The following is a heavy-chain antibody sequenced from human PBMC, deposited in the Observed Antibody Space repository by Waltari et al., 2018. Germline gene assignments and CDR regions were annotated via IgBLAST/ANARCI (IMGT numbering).Heavy chain of an antibody. J-gene: IGHJ3*02. CDR3: ARDGYNWIASDI. Sequence: EVQLLQSGGGSVQPGGSLRLSCTADGFPFSNYAASWVRQAPGKGLEWVSFITGTGYNTYYAESLRGRFTISRDNSKNTVYLQIDSLRAEDTALYFCARDGYNWIASDIWGQGTMVTVSS. D-gene: IGHD5-12*01. CDR1: GFPFSNYA. V-gene: IGHV3-23*01. CDR2: ITGTGYNT.